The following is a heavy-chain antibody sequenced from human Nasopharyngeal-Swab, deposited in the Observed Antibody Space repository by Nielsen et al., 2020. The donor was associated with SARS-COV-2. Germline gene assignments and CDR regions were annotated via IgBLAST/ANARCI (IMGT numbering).Heavy chain of an antibody. CDR3: ARTVVTNYYYYYMDV. V-gene: IGHV1-69*13. CDR2: IIPIFGTA. Sequence: SVKVSCKASGGTFSSYAISWARQAPGQGLEWMGGIIPIFGTANYAQKFQGRVTITADESTSTAYMELSSLRSEDTAVYYCARTVVTNYYYYYMDVWGKGTTVTVSS. CDR1: GGTFSSYA. D-gene: IGHD2-15*01. J-gene: IGHJ6*03.